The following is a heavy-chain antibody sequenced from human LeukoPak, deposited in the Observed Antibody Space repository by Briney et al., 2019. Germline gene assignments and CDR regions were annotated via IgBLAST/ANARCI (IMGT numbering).Heavy chain of an antibody. CDR3: ARGYCTGGSCYSLDY. V-gene: IGHV1-18*04. Sequence: ASVKVSCKASGYTFTNHGISWVRQAPGQGLEWMGWISAYNGNTNYAQKLQGRVTMTTDTSTGTAYMELRSLRSDDTAVYYCARGYCTGGSCYSLDYWGQGTLVTVSS. CDR2: ISAYNGNT. CDR1: GYTFTNHG. D-gene: IGHD2-15*01. J-gene: IGHJ4*02.